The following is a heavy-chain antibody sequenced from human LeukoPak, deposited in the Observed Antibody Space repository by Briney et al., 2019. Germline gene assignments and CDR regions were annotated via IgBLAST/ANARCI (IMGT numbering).Heavy chain of an antibody. CDR1: GFTFSDYY. V-gene: IGHV3-11*01. CDR3: ARDRLGDYDHSGYYDK. D-gene: IGHD3-22*01. J-gene: IGHJ4*02. CDR2: ICDSGRTI. Sequence: GGSLRLSCAASGFTFSDYYMSWIRQTPGKGLEWVSYICDSGRTIYYADSVKGRFTISRDNAKNSVYLQMNNLGAEDTAVYYCARDRLGDYDHSGYYDKWGQGTLVTVSS.